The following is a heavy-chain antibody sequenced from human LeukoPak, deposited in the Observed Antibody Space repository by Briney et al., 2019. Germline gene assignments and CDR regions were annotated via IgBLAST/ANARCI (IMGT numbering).Heavy chain of an antibody. Sequence: SETLSLTCTVSGGSISSYYWSWIRQPPGKGLQWIGSIYYSGTTNYNASLKSRLTISVDTSKHQFSLKLRSVTAADTAVYYCARGGDSSGLNDYWGQGTLVTVSS. J-gene: IGHJ4*02. V-gene: IGHV4-59*01. CDR1: GGSISSYY. D-gene: IGHD3-22*01. CDR3: ARGGDSSGLNDY. CDR2: IYYSGTT.